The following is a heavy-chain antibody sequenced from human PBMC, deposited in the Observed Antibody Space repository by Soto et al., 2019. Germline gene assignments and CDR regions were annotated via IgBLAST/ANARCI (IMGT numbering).Heavy chain of an antibody. CDR1: GFTFTSSA. CDR2: IVVGSGNT. V-gene: IGHV1-58*02. Sequence: SVKVSCKASGFTFTSSAMQWVRQARGQRLEWIGWIVVGSGNTNYAQKFQERVTITRDMSTSTAYMELSSLRSEDTAVYYCAADDYYDSSGYLSDPYGMDVWGQGTTVTVSS. J-gene: IGHJ6*02. D-gene: IGHD3-22*01. CDR3: AADDYYDSSGYLSDPYGMDV.